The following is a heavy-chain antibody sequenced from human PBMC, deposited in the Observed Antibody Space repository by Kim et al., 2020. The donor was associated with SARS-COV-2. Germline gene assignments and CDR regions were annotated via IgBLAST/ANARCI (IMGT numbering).Heavy chain of an antibody. CDR1: GFTFSSYW. V-gene: IGHV3-7*01. CDR2: IKQDGNQK. D-gene: IGHD6-19*01. CDR3: ARAGVLYSGGRDAFDI. Sequence: GGSLRLSCAASGFTFSSYWMTWVRQAPGKGLEWVANIKQDGNQKYYVDSVKGRFTISRDNAKNSLYLQMNSLRAEDTAVYYCARAGVLYSGGRDAFDIWGQGTMVTVSS. J-gene: IGHJ3*02.